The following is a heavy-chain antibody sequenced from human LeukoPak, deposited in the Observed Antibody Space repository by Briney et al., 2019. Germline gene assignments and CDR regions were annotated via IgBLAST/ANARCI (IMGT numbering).Heavy chain of an antibody. CDR3: TLRAPKDYYDSSGYSLDAFDI. J-gene: IGHJ3*02. Sequence: GGSLRLSCAASGFTFSGSAMHWVRQASGKGLEWVGRIRSKANSYATAYAASVKGRFTISRDDSKNTAYLQMNSLKTEDTAVYYCTLRAPKDYYDSSGYSLDAFDIWGQGTMVTVSS. CDR1: GFTFSGSA. D-gene: IGHD3-22*01. CDR2: IRSKANSYAT. V-gene: IGHV3-73*01.